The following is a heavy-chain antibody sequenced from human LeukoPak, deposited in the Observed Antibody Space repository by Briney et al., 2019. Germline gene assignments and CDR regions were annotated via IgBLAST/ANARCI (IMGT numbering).Heavy chain of an antibody. CDR1: GGSISSGSYY. V-gene: IGHV4-61*02. CDR2: IYTSGST. J-gene: IGHJ4*02. Sequence: SQTLSLTCTVSGGSISSGSYYWSWIRQPAGKGLEWIGRIYTSGSTNYNPSLKSRVTISVDTSKNQFSLKLSSVTAADTAVYYCARQYSHGALLDYWGQGTLVTVSS. D-gene: IGHD5-18*01. CDR3: ARQYSHGALLDY.